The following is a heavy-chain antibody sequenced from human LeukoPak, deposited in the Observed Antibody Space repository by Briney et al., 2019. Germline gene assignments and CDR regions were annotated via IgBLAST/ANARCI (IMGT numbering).Heavy chain of an antibody. CDR2: ISYDGSNE. CDR3: AKVIRGYSYGPGRLPDY. Sequence: PGRSLRLSCAASGFTFSSYVMHWVRQAPGKGLEWVAIISYDGSNEYYADSVKGRFTISRDNSKNTLYLQMNSLRAEDTAVYYCAKVIRGYSYGPGRLPDYWGQGTLVTVSS. V-gene: IGHV3-30*04. J-gene: IGHJ4*02. D-gene: IGHD5-18*01. CDR1: GFTFSSYV.